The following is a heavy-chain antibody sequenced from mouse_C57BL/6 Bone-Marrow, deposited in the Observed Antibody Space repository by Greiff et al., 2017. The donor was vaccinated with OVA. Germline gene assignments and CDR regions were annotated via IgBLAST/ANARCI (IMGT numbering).Heavy chain of an antibody. D-gene: IGHD2-3*01. J-gene: IGHJ1*03. CDR3: ARGIYDGYYGYWYFDV. Sequence: QVQLQQPGAELVKPGASVKLSCKASGYTFTSYWMHWVKQRPGQGLEWIGMIHPNSGSTNYNEKFKSKATLTVDKSSSTAYMQLSSLTSEDSAVYYCARGIYDGYYGYWYFDVWGTGTTVTVSS. CDR2: IHPNSGST. V-gene: IGHV1-64*01. CDR1: GYTFTSYW.